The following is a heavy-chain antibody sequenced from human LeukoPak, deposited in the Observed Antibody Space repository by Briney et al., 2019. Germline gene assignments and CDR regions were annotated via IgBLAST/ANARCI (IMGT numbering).Heavy chain of an antibody. Sequence: SETLSLTCTVSGGSISSSSYYWGWIRQPPGKGLEWIGSIYYSGSTYYNPSLKSRVTISVDTSKNQFSLKLSSVTAADTAVYYCASVVRGVPVNWGQGTPVTVSS. D-gene: IGHD3-10*01. J-gene: IGHJ4*02. V-gene: IGHV4-39*01. CDR2: IYYSGST. CDR3: ASVVRGVPVN. CDR1: GGSISSSSYY.